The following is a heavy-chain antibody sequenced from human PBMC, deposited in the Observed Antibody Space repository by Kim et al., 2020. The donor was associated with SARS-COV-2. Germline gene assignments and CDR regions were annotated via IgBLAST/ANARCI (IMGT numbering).Heavy chain of an antibody. CDR1: GGSFSGYY. V-gene: IGHV4-34*01. D-gene: IGHD1-7*01. J-gene: IGHJ6*03. CDR3: ARGRTGTTPPTRYYHYYYMDV. Sequence: SETLSLTCAVYGGSFSGYYWSWVRQPPGKGLEWIGEINHSGSTNYNPSLKSRVTISVDTSKNQFSLKLSSVTAADTAVYYCARGRTGTTPPTRYYHYYYMDVWGKGTTVTVSS. CDR2: INHSGST.